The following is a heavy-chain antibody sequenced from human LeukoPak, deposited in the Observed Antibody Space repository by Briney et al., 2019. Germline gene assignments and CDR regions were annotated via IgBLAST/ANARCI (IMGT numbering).Heavy chain of an antibody. CDR2: IIGSGGST. J-gene: IGHJ4*02. CDR1: GFTFTNYA. CDR3: AKHLYYDSGAYHTLSSFDY. V-gene: IGHV3-23*01. D-gene: IGHD3-22*01. Sequence: QPGRSLRPSCAASGFTFTNYAMRWVRQAPGKGREWVSVIIGSGGSTYYADSVKSRFTISRDNSETTLYVQMNSMRAEDTAVYYCAKHLYYDSGAYHTLSSFDYWGQGTLVTVSS.